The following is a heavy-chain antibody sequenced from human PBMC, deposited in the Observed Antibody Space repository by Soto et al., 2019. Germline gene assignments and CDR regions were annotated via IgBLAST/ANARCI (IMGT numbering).Heavy chain of an antibody. CDR3: ARGTGEWYYYYYMDV. J-gene: IGHJ6*03. CDR1: GYTFTSYD. CDR2: MNPNSGNT. Sequence: ASVKVSCKASGYTFTSYDINWVRQATRQGLEWMGWMNPNSGNTGYAQKFQGRVTMTRNTSISTAYMELSSLRSEDTAVYYCARGTGEWYYYYYMDVWGKGTTVTVSS. D-gene: IGHD7-27*01. V-gene: IGHV1-8*01.